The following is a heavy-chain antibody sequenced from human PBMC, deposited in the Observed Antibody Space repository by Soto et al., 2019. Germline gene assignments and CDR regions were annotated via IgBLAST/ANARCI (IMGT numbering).Heavy chain of an antibody. J-gene: IGHJ4*02. CDR2: ISGSGGST. D-gene: IGHD6-13*01. V-gene: IGHV3-23*01. CDR3: AKDPFQYSSSWYRY. CDR1: GFTFSSYA. Sequence: VQLLESGGGLVQPGGSLRLSCAASGFTFSSYAMSWVRQAPGKGLEWVSAISGSGGSTYYADSVKGRFTISRDNSKNTLYLQMTSLRAEDTAVYYCAKDPFQYSSSWYRYWGQGTLVTVSS.